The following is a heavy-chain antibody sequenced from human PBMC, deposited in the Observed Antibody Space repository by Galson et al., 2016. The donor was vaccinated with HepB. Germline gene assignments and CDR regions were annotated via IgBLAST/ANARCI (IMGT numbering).Heavy chain of an antibody. V-gene: IGHV3-23*01. CDR1: GLTFSSYA. CDR2: ISGSGDET. D-gene: IGHD2-21*02. CDR3: AKDPIQCGGDCTRASYYFDY. J-gene: IGHJ4*02. Sequence: SLRLSCAASGLTFSSYAMTWVRQAPGRGLDWVSTISGSGDETNYADSVKGRFTFSRDNSKNTLYLQMNSLRAEDTAVYYCAKDPIQCGGDCTRASYYFDYWGQGLLVTVSS.